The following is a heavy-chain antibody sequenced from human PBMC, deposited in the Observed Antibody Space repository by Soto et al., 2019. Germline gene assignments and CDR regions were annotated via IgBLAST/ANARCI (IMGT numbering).Heavy chain of an antibody. CDR2: IYHSGST. CDR1: GGSISSGGYS. CDR3: ARAYSSSWPNAFDI. V-gene: IGHV4-30-2*01. D-gene: IGHD6-13*01. Sequence: QLQLQESGSGLVKPSETLSLTCGVSGGSISSGGYSWSWIRQPPGKGLEWIGYIYHSGSTYYNPSLKRRVTISVDRSKNQFSLKLSSVTAADTAVYYCARAYSSSWPNAFDIWGQGTLVTVSS. J-gene: IGHJ3*02.